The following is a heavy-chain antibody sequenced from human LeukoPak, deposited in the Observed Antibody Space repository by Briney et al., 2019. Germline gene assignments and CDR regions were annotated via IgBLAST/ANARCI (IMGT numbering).Heavy chain of an antibody. D-gene: IGHD1-26*01. J-gene: IGHJ4*02. CDR3: ARNKVGAVRY. CDR2: IYSGGST. V-gene: IGHV3-53*01. Sequence: GGSLRLSCAASGFSVSSNYMSWVRQAPGKGLEWVSVIYSGGSTYYADSVKGRFTISRDNSKNTLYLQMNSLRAEDTAVYYCARNKVGAVRYWGQGTLVTVSS. CDR1: GFSVSSNY.